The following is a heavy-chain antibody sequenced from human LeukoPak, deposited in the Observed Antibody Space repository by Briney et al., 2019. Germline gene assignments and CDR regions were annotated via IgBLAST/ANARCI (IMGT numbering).Heavy chain of an antibody. CDR2: INPDDSDA. Sequence: GESLKISCKGYGYSFNSYWIVWVRQMPGKGLELMGIINPDDSDARYSPSSQGQVTTTADKSISTAYLQWTSLRASDSAMYYCARFKGDGDDACDIWGQGTMLTVSS. J-gene: IGHJ3*02. CDR1: GYSFNSYW. D-gene: IGHD3-10*01. CDR3: ARFKGDGDDACDI. V-gene: IGHV5-51*01.